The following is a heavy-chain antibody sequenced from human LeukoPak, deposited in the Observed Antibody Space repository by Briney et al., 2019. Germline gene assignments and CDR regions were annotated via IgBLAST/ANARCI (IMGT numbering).Heavy chain of an antibody. J-gene: IGHJ4*02. V-gene: IGHV7-4-1*02. D-gene: IGHD1-7*01. CDR1: GYTFTRHA. Sequence: ASVKVSCKAPGYTFTRHAINWVRQAPGQGLEWMGWINTNTGNPTYAQAFTGRFAFSLDTSVSTAHLQISSLKPDDTAIYYCARDPPGFELRKVYPTGYWGQGTLVTVSS. CDR3: ARDPPGFELRKVYPTGY. CDR2: INTNTGNP.